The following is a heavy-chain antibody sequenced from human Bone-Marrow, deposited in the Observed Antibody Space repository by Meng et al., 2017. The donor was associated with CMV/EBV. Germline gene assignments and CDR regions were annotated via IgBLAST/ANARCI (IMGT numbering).Heavy chain of an antibody. CDR1: GGSISSGDYY. CDR2: IYYSAST. J-gene: IGHJ4*02. Sequence: SETLSLTCTVSGGSISSGDYYWSWIRQPPGKGLEWIGYIYYSASTYYNPSLKSRVTISVDTSKNQFSLKLRSVTAADTAVYYCARGSEPDFDYWGQGTLVTVSS. D-gene: IGHD1-14*01. V-gene: IGHV4-30-4*08. CDR3: ARGSEPDFDY.